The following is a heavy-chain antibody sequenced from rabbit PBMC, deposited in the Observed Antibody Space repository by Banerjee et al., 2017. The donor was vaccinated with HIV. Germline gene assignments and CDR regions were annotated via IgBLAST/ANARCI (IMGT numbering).Heavy chain of an antibody. D-gene: IGHD1-1*01. Sequence: QEQLVESGGGLVQPEGSLTLTCTASGFSFSSSYWICWVRQAPGKGLEWIACIYGGSSDVTHYASWAKGRFTISKTSSTTVTLQMTSLTAADTATYFCARNYVNAFDPWGPGTLVTVS. CDR1: GFSFSSSYW. V-gene: IGHV1S45*01. J-gene: IGHJ2*01. CDR2: IYGGSSDVT. CDR3: ARNYVNAFDP.